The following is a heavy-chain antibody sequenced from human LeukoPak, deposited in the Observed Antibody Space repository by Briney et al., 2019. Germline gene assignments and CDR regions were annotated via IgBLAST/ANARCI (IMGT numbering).Heavy chain of an antibody. V-gene: IGHV4-30-4*01. D-gene: IGHD1/OR15-1a*01. J-gene: IGHJ3*02. CDR2: IYYSGST. CDR3: ARDRTGVLDI. CDR1: GGSISSGDYY. Sequence: SETLSLTCTVSGGSISSGDYYWCWIRQPPGKGLEWIGYIYYSGSTYYNPSLKSRVTISVDTSKNQFSLKLSSVTAADTAVYYCARDRTGVLDIWGQGTMVTVSS.